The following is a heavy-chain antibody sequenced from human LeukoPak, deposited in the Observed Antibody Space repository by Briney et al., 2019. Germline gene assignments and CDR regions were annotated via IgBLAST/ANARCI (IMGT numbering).Heavy chain of an antibody. V-gene: IGHV3-48*01. D-gene: IGHD1-26*01. Sequence: PGGPLRLSCAASGFTFSNYNMNWVRQAPGKGLECVSYISSSSSSIYYADSVKGRFTTSRDKAKNSLYLQMNSLRAEDTAVYYCARDSDPRRVGYMDVWGKGTTVTVSS. CDR3: ARDSDPRRVGYMDV. J-gene: IGHJ6*03. CDR2: ISSSSSSI. CDR1: GFTFSNYN.